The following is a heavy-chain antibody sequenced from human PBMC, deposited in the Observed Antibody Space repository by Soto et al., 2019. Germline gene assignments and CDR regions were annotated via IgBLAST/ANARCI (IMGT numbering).Heavy chain of an antibody. Sequence: WASVKVSCKVSGYTLTELSMHWVRQAPGKGLEWVGGFDPEDGETIYAQKFQGRVTMTEDTSTDTAYMELSSLRSEDTAVYYCATDGRVDFQHWGQGTLVTVSS. J-gene: IGHJ1*01. CDR3: ATDGRVDFQH. V-gene: IGHV1-24*01. D-gene: IGHD1-26*01. CDR2: FDPEDGET. CDR1: GYTLTELS.